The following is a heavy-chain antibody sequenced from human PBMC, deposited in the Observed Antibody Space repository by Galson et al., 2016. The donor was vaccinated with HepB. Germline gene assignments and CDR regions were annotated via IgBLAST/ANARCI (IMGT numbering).Heavy chain of an antibody. V-gene: IGHV3-53*05. CDR3: ARVAGRPRSTSCYRCLGF. J-gene: IGHJ4*02. Sequence: SLRLSCAASGFTVSNNYMSWVRQAPGKGLEWVSVIYSGGTTYYADSVKGRFTISRDSSKNTLYLQMNSLRAEDTAVYYCARVAGRPRSTSCYRCLGFWGQGTLVTVSS. CDR1: GFTVSNNY. CDR2: IYSGGTT. D-gene: IGHD2-2*02.